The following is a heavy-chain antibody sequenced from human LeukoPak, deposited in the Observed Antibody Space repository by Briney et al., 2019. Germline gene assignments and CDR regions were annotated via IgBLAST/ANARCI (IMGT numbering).Heavy chain of an antibody. CDR2: INSDGSST. V-gene: IGHV3-74*01. J-gene: IGHJ4*02. Sequence: GGSLRLSCAASGFTFSSYWMHWVRQAPGKGLVWVSRINSDGSSTSYADSVKGRFTISRDNAKNTLYLQMNSLRAEDTAVYYCARGARRAIYYFDYWGQGTLVTVSS. CDR1: GFTFSSYW. CDR3: ARGARRAIYYFDY.